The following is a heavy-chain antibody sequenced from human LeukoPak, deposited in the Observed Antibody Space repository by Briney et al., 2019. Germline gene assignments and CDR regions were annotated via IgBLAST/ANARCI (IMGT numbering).Heavy chain of an antibody. D-gene: IGHD4-17*01. CDR3: ARDLYGPTPDY. J-gene: IGHJ4*02. Sequence: ASVKVSCKASGYTFTSYSISWVRQAPGQGLEWVGWISAYNGNTNYAQKLQGRVTMTTDTSTSTAYMELRSLRSDDTAVYYCARDLYGPTPDYWGQGTLVTVSS. CDR2: ISAYNGNT. V-gene: IGHV1-18*01. CDR1: GYTFTSYS.